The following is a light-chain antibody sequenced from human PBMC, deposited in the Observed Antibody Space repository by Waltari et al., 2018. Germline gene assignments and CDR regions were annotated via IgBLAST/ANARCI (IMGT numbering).Light chain of an antibody. Sequence: DIVLTHSPATLSLSPGQTATLSCRASQTVAGDNLAWYQHQRGQAPRLLIYAASSRAAGVPDRFRGSASGTDFTLTISRLEPEDFAVYYCQQFDASVLTFGGGTKVEMK. CDR2: AAS. CDR1: QTVAGDN. CDR3: QQFDASVLT. J-gene: IGKJ4*01. V-gene: IGKV3-20*01.